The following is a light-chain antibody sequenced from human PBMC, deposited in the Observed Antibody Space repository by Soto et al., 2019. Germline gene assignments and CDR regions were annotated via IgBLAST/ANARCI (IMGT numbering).Light chain of an antibody. V-gene: IGKV3-11*02. J-gene: IGKJ4*01. CDR1: QSVSAC. CDR3: QYDRSLRFT. CDR2: DAS. Sequence: THSRATVPVAPWKRATLSCSGGQSVSACLARYQQQHGQDPRLLLYDASSSATSMPARFSSSGSCRAFTIATSSMEHEDFAVNYYWQYDRSLRFTFGRGTEVDI.